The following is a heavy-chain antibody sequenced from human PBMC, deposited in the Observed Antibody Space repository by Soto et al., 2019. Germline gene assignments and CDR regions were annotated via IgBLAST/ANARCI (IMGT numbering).Heavy chain of an antibody. CDR3: ARDTYYYDILYYYYGMDV. CDR1: GYTFTSYY. D-gene: IGHD3-22*01. Sequence: GASVKVSCKASGYTFTSYYMHWVRQAPGQGLEWMGIINPSGGSTSYAQKFQGRVTMTRDTSTSTVYMELSSLRSEDTAVYYCARDTYYYDILYYYYGMDVWGQGTTVTVSS. J-gene: IGHJ6*02. CDR2: INPSGGST. V-gene: IGHV1-46*01.